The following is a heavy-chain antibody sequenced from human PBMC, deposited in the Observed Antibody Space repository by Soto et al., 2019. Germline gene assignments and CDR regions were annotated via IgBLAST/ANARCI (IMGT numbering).Heavy chain of an antibody. CDR3: ARETTIFGVVNWFDP. CDR1: GGSISSGDYY. Sequence: PSETLSLTCTVSGGSISSGDYYWSRIRQPPGKGLEWIGYIYYSGSTYYNPSLKSRVTISVDTSKNQFSLKLSSVTAADTAVYYCARETTIFGVVNWFDPWGQGTLVTVSS. J-gene: IGHJ5*02. D-gene: IGHD3-3*01. V-gene: IGHV4-30-4*01. CDR2: IYYSGST.